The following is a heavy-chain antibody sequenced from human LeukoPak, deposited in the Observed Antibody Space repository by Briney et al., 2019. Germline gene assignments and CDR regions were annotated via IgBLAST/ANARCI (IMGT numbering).Heavy chain of an antibody. D-gene: IGHD6-13*01. CDR3: ARALGSSWDSSLDS. CDR2: ISSSSSTI. Sequence: GGSLRLSCAVSGFTFSSYSMNWVRQAPGKGLEWVSYISSSSSTIYYADSVKGRFTISRDNSKNTLNLQMNSLRTEDTAVYYCARALGSSWDSSLDSWGQGTLVPVSS. CDR1: GFTFSSYS. V-gene: IGHV3-48*01. J-gene: IGHJ4*02.